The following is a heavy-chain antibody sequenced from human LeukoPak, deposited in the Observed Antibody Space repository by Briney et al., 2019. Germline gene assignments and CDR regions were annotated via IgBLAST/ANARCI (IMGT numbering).Heavy chain of an antibody. CDR2: VDPEDGET. Sequence: VKVSCKVSGYTFTDYYMHWVQQAPGKGVEWMGLVDPEDGETIYAEKFQGRVTITADTSTDTDYMELRSLRSEDPAVYYCATTSRYYYYYYMDVWGKGTTVTVSS. V-gene: IGHV1-69-2*01. J-gene: IGHJ6*03. CDR3: ATTSRYYYYYYMDV. CDR1: GYTFTDYY.